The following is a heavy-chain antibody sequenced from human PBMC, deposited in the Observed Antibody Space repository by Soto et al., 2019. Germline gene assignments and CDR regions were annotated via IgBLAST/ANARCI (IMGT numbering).Heavy chain of an antibody. V-gene: IGHV1-3*01. CDR3: ATGGDTAMVMSY. CDR2: INDGNGNT. J-gene: IGHJ4*02. Sequence: ASVKVSCKASGYTFTSYAMHWVRQAPGQRLEWMGRINDGNGNTKYSQKFQGRVTITRDTSASTAYMELSSLRSEDTAVYYCATGGDTAMVMSYWGQGTLVTVSS. D-gene: IGHD5-18*01. CDR1: GYTFTSYA.